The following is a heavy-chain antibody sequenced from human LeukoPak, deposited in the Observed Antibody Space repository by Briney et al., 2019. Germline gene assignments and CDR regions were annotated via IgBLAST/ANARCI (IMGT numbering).Heavy chain of an antibody. D-gene: IGHD4-11*01. CDR3: AREVQFALFDY. CDR1: GFNFDDYG. CDR2: INWSGSTT. V-gene: IGHV3-20*04. Sequence: GGSLRLSCTTSGFNFDDYGMSWVRQVPGKGLEWVSSINWSGSTTTYADSVKGRFTISRDSGKNSLHLQMHSLRVEDTAFYYCAREVQFALFDYRGKGTLVTVSS. J-gene: IGHJ4*02.